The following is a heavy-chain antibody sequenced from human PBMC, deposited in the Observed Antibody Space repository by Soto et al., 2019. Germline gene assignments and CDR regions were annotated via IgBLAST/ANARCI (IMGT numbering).Heavy chain of an antibody. CDR3: ARAGRGLGKLSLFEY. Sequence: EVQLLESGGDLVQPGGSVRLSCAASGFTLSNYVMTWVRQAPGKGLEWVSSISHSGGSTYYADSVKARFTISRDISKNTLYLQMNSLRVEDTAVYYCARAGRGLGKLSLFEYWGPGTLVTVSS. D-gene: IGHD3-16*01. CDR2: ISHSGGST. V-gene: IGHV3-23*01. J-gene: IGHJ4*01. CDR1: GFTLSNYV.